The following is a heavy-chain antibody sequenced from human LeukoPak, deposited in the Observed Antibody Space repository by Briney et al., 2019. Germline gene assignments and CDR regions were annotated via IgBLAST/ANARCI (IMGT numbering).Heavy chain of an antibody. V-gene: IGHV3-7*03. D-gene: IGHD1-1*01. CDR3: ARDRDGKDL. Sequence: GGSLTLSCAAYGFTFRDFWMSWVRQAPGKGLEWVANIQQNGIETYSVVGRFTISRDNVNSLLYLRINSLRADDTAMYYCARDRDGKDLWGQGTLVTISS. CDR2: IQQNGIET. J-gene: IGHJ5*02. CDR1: GFTFRDFW.